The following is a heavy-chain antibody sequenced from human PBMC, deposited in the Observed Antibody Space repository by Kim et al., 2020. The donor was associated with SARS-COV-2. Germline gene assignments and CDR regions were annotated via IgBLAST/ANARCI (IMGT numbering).Heavy chain of an antibody. CDR3: ARERIAAFWFDP. J-gene: IGHJ5*02. V-gene: IGHV1-2*02. D-gene: IGHD6-6*01. Sequence: NYAQKLQGRVTMTRDTSISTAYMELSRLRSDDTAVYYCARERIAAFWFDPWGQGTLVTVSS.